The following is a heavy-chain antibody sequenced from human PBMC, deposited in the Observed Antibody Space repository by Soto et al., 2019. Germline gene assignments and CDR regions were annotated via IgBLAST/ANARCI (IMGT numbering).Heavy chain of an antibody. D-gene: IGHD3-3*02. V-gene: IGHV3-48*02. Sequence: EVQLVESGGGLVQPGGSLRLSCVASGFTFSSYSMNWVRQAPGEGLEWVSYISSGSSTIYYADSVKGRFTISRDNARNSLYLQMNRLRDEDTAVYYCARVAPHNWLDSSGQGTLVTVSS. CDR1: GFTFSSYS. J-gene: IGHJ5*01. CDR3: ARVAPHNWLDS. CDR2: ISSGSSTI.